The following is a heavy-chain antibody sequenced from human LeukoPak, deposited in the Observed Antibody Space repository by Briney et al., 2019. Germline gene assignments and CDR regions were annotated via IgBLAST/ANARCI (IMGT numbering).Heavy chain of an antibody. D-gene: IGHD1-26*01. J-gene: IGHJ4*02. CDR2: INSDGSST. Sequence: PGGSLRLSCAASGFMFSSYWMHWVRQAPGKGLVWVSRINSDGSSTSYADSVKGRFTTSRDNAKNTLYLQMSSLRAEDTAVYYCASGSYSLFDYWGQGTLVTVSS. CDR3: ASGSYSLFDY. V-gene: IGHV3-74*01. CDR1: GFMFSSYW.